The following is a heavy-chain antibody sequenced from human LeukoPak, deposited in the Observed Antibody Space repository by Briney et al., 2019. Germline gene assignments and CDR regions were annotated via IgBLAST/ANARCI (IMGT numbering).Heavy chain of an antibody. CDR2: ISGSGGST. V-gene: IGHV3-23*01. CDR3: AKTPVLLWFGESYFDY. D-gene: IGHD3-10*01. CDR1: GFTFSSYA. Sequence: GGSLRLSCAASGFTFSSYAMSWVRQAPGKGLEWVSAISGSGGSTYYADSVKGRFTISRDNSKSTLYLQMNSLRAEDTAVYYCAKTPVLLWFGESYFDYWGQGTLVTVSS. J-gene: IGHJ4*02.